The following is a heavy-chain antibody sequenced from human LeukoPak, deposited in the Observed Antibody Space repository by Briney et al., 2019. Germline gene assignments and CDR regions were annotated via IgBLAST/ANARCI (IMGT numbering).Heavy chain of an antibody. CDR2: INHSGST. D-gene: IGHD2-2*01. V-gene: IGHV4-34*01. CDR1: GGSFSGYY. J-gene: IGHJ3*02. CDR3: ASLAYCSSTSCYSDAFDI. Sequence: SETLSLTCAVYGGSFSGYYWSWIRQPPGKGLEWIGEINHSGSTNYNPSLKSRVTISVDTSKNQFSLKLSSVTAADTAVYYCASLAYCSSTSCYSDAFDIWGQGTMVTVSS.